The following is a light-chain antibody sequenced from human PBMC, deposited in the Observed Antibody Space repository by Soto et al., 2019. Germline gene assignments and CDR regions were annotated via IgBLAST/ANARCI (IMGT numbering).Light chain of an antibody. Sequence: EIVLTQSPGTLSLSPGERATLSCRASQSLDNRHLAWYQHKPGQTPRVLIYGASNRATGIPVRFSGSGSGTDFTLTISRLEPEDFAVYYCQQYSISKWMFGQGTKVEMK. CDR3: QQYSISKWM. CDR1: QSLDNRH. V-gene: IGKV3-20*01. CDR2: GAS. J-gene: IGKJ1*01.